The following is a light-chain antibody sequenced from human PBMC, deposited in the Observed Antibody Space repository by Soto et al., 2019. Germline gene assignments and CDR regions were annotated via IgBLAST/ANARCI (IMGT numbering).Light chain of an antibody. CDR3: QQYDNLPPPT. Sequence: DIQMTQSPSSLSASVGDIVTITCQASQDISNYLNWYQQKPGKAPKLLIYDASNLETGVPSRFSGSGSGTDFTFTISSLQAEDIATYYCQQYDNLPPPTFGGGTKVEIK. V-gene: IGKV1-33*01. J-gene: IGKJ4*01. CDR1: QDISNY. CDR2: DAS.